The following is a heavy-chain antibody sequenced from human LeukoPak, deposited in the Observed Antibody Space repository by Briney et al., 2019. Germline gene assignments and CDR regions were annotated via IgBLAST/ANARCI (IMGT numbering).Heavy chain of an antibody. CDR1: GYTFTSYD. J-gene: IGHJ6*03. V-gene: IGHV1-8*03. CDR3: ARHPPPPGGVGRYYYYYYMDV. CDR2: MNPNSGNT. D-gene: IGHD3-16*01. Sequence: ASVKVSCKASGYTFTSYDINWVRQATGQGLEWMGWMNPNSGNTGYAQKFQGRVTITRNTSISTAYMELSSLRSEDTAVYYCARHPPPPGGVGRYYYYYYMDVWGKGTTVTVSS.